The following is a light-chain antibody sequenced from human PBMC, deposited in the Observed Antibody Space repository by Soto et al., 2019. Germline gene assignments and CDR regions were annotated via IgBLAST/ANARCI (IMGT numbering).Light chain of an antibody. V-gene: IGKV1-5*01. CDR3: QQYNSYPRT. CDR2: DAS. J-gene: IGKJ1*01. CDR1: QTIGTW. Sequence: DIQMTQSPSTLSASVGDTVTITCRASQTIGTWLAWYQQKPGKAPKLLIYDASSLESGVPSRFSGSGSGTEFTLTISSLQPDDFATYYCQQYNSYPRTFGQGTKVDIK.